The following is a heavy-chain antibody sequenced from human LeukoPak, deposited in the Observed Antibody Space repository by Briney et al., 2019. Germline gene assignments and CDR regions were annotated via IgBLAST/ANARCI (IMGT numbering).Heavy chain of an antibody. CDR3: ARPASGSSWPFDY. J-gene: IGHJ4*02. D-gene: IGHD6-13*01. CDR1: GFTFSSYS. CDR2: ISSSSSYI. Sequence: GGSLRLSCAASGFTFSSYSMNWVREAPGKGLEWVSSISSSSSYIYYAGSVKGRFTISRDNAKNSLYLQMNSLRAEDTAVYYCARPASGSSWPFDYWGQGTLVTVSS. V-gene: IGHV3-21*01.